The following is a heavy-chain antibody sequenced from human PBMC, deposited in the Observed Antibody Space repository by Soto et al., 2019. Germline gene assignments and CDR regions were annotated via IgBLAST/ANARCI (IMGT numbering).Heavy chain of an antibody. V-gene: IGHV3-30*18. CDR2: ISYDGSKK. Sequence: VGPLRVPCAASGFNVGSYGMHWVRQAPGKGQEWVAVISYDGSKKYYADSVKGRFTISRENAKKSLYQRMNILKADDTDVYYCAKKGVCLVGPSPIDYCAQGTRVTVYS. J-gene: IGHJ4*02. CDR1: GFNVGSYG. D-gene: IGHD2-8*01. CDR3: AKKGVCLVGPSPIDY.